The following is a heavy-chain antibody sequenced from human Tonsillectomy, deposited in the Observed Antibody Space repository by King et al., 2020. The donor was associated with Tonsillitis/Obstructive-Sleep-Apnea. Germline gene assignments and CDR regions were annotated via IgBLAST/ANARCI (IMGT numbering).Heavy chain of an antibody. CDR2: IYSGGST. D-gene: IGHD6-19*01. V-gene: IGHV3-53*01. Sequence: VQLVESGGGLIQPGGSLRLSCAASGFTVRSNYMSWVRPSPGKGLEWVSVIYSGGSTSYADSVKGRFTISRDDSKNTLYLQTNTLRAEDTAVYYCARGLPVAGEGAFDSWGQGTMVTFAS. CDR3: ARGLPVAGEGAFDS. J-gene: IGHJ3*02. CDR1: GFTVRSNY.